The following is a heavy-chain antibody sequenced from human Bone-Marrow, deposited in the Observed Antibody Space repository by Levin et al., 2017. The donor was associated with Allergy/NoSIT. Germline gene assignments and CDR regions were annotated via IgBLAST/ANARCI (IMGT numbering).Heavy chain of an antibody. CDR2: IIPILGIA. CDR3: ARDGDYAWRYFDL. J-gene: IGHJ2*01. V-gene: IGHV1-69*04. D-gene: IGHD4-17*01. Sequence: GASVKVSCKASGGTFSSYAISWVRQAPGQGLEWMGRIIPILGIANYAQKFQGRVTITADKSTSTAYMELSSLRSEDTAVYYCARDGDYAWRYFDLWGRGTLVTVSS. CDR1: GGTFSSYA.